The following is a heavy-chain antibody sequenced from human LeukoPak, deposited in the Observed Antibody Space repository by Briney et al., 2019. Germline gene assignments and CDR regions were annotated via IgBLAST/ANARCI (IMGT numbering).Heavy chain of an antibody. CDR1: GGSFSGYY. V-gene: IGHV4-34*01. Sequence: SETLSLTCAVYGGSFSGYYWSWIRQPPGKGLEWIGEINHSGSTNYNPSLKSRVTISVDTSKNQFSLKLSSVTAADTAVYYCARGLSFDYWGQGTLVTVSS. J-gene: IGHJ4*02. CDR2: INHSGST. CDR3: ARGLSFDY.